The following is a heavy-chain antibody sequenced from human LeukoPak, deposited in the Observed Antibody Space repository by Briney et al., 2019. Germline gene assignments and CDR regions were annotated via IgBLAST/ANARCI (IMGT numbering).Heavy chain of an antibody. J-gene: IGHJ6*02. CDR3: AKDIGQWLVPGMDV. D-gene: IGHD6-19*01. CDR2: INPRGGST. CDR1: GFTISSYA. Sequence: GGSLRLSCAASGFTISSYAMSWVRQAPGKGLEWVSGINPRGGSTYYTDSVKGRFTISRDNSKNTLYLQMNSLRAEDTAVYYCAKDIGQWLVPGMDVWGQGTTVTVSS. V-gene: IGHV3-23*01.